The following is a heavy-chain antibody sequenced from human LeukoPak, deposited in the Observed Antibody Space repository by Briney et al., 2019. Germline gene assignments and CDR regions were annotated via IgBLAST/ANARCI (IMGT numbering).Heavy chain of an antibody. CDR2: IKQDGSEK. CDR3: ARVLSGSWDWFDP. CDR1: GFTFSIHG. V-gene: IGHV3-7*01. D-gene: IGHD3-22*01. Sequence: PGGSLRLSCAASGFTFSIHGMSWVRQAPGKGLEWVATIKQDGSEKYYVDSVKGRFTISRDNAMNTVYLQMNSLRAEDTAVYYCARVLSGSWDWFDPWGQGTLVTVSS. J-gene: IGHJ5*02.